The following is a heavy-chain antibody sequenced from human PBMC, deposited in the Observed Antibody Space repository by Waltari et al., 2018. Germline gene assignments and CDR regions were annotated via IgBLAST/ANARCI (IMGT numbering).Heavy chain of an antibody. CDR1: GYSIRRGHY. CDR2: IYHSGST. Sequence: QVRLQESGPGLVKPSETLSLVCPAPGYSIRRGHYWGWIRHPPGKGLEWLGSIYHSGSTYFNPSLMSRVTMSVDTSKNQFSLKLSSVTAADTAIYFCASDSGFDAYDSWGQGTLVTVSS. V-gene: IGHV4-38-2*02. CDR3: ASDSGFDAYDS. J-gene: IGHJ5*01. D-gene: IGHD1-26*01.